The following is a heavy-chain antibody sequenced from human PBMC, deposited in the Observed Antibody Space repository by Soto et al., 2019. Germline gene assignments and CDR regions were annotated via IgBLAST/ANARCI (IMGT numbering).Heavy chain of an antibody. CDR2: IIPILGIA. J-gene: IGHJ6*03. Sequence: ASVKVSCKASGGTFSSYTISWVRQAPGQGLEWMGRIIPILGIANYAQKFQGRVTITADKSTSTAYMELSSLRSEDTAVYYCARGDSNHVDIVATINQPTYYYYYMDVWGKGTTVTVSS. CDR1: GGTFSSYT. V-gene: IGHV1-69*02. CDR3: ARGDSNHVDIVATINQPTYYYYYMDV. D-gene: IGHD5-12*01.